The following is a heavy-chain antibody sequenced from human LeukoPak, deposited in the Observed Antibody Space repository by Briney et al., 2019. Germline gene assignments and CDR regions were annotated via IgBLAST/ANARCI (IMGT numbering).Heavy chain of an antibody. CDR3: AKDRSSSWHPDY. CDR1: GFTFSSYG. Sequence: AGRSLRLSCAASGFTFSSYGMHWVRQAPGKGLEWVAVISYDGSNKYYADPVKGRFTISRDNSKNTLYLQMNSLRAEDTAAYYCAKDRSSSWHPDYWGQGTLVTVSS. V-gene: IGHV3-30*18. D-gene: IGHD6-13*01. CDR2: ISYDGSNK. J-gene: IGHJ4*02.